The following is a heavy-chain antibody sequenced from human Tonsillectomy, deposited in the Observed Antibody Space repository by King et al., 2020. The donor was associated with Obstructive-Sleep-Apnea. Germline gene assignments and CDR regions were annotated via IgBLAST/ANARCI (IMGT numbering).Heavy chain of an antibody. CDR2: ITGSNNNT. V-gene: IGHV3-23*04. Sequence: VQLVESGGGLVQPGGSLRLSCAASGFTFSTCAMSWVRQAPGKGLEWVSGITGSNNNTYYADSVKGRFTISRDNSKNTLFLQMRSLRVEDTPVYYCAEQTGVTWGQGTLVTVSS. J-gene: IGHJ4*02. CDR3: AEQTGVT. CDR1: GFTFSTCA. D-gene: IGHD5-18*01.